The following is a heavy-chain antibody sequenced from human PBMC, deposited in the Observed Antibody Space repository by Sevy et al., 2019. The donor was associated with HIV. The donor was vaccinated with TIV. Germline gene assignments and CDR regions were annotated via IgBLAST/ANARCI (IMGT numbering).Heavy chain of an antibody. CDR3: ARGRRGYSYGFRGFDY. Sequence: SETLSLTCAVYGGSFSGYYWSWIRQPPGKGLEWIGEINHSGSTNYNPSLKSRVTISVDTSKNQFSLKLCSVTAADTAVYYCARGRRGYSYGFRGFDYWGQGTLVTVSS. CDR1: GGSFSGYY. D-gene: IGHD5-18*01. CDR2: INHSGST. V-gene: IGHV4-34*01. J-gene: IGHJ4*02.